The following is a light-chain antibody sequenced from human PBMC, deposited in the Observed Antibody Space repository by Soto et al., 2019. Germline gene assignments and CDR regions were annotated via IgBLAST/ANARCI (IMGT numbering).Light chain of an antibody. CDR2: GAS. V-gene: IGKV3-15*01. J-gene: IGKJ2*01. CDR3: QQYNNWPPYT. Sequence: EIVMTQSPATLSVSPGERATLSCRASQSVSSNLAWYQQNPGQAPRLLIYGASTRATGIPARFSGSGSGTEFTLTSSSLQSEDCAVYYCQQYNNWPPYTFGQGTKLEIK. CDR1: QSVSSN.